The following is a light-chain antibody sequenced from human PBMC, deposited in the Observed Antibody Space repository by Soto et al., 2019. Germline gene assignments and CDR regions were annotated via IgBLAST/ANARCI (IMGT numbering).Light chain of an antibody. CDR3: SSYTSSSTPYV. V-gene: IGLV2-14*01. Sequence: QSALTQPASVSGSPGQSITISCTGTSSDVGVYNYVSWYQHHPGKAPKLMIYEVSNRPSGVSNRFSGSKSRNTASLTISGLQAEDEADYYCSSYTSSSTPYVFGAGTKVTVL. CDR1: SSDVGVYNY. J-gene: IGLJ1*01. CDR2: EVS.